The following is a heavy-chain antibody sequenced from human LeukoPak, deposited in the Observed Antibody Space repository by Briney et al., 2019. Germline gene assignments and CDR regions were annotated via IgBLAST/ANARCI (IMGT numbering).Heavy chain of an antibody. CDR3: AREVREYYDGSGCFDY. CDR2: IYYSGST. CDR1: GGSISSGGYY. J-gene: IGHJ4*02. Sequence: SQTLSLTCTVSGGSISSGGYYWSWIRQHPGKGLEWIGYIYYSGSTYYNPSLKSRVTISVDTSKNQFSLKLSSVTAADTAVYYCAREVREYYDGSGCFDYWGQGTLVTVSS. D-gene: IGHD3-22*01. V-gene: IGHV4-31*03.